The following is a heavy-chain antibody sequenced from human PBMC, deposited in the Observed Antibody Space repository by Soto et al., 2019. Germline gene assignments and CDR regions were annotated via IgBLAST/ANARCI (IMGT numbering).Heavy chain of an antibody. CDR3: AKDLTTVTTRNLFEF. CDR1: GFTFGTYV. V-gene: IGHV3-23*01. D-gene: IGHD4-4*01. Sequence: QLLESGGGLAQPGGSLTVSCAASGFTFGTYVMSWVRQSPGKGLEWVSAISGTGRTTYYADSVKGRFSISRDNSRNTLYLALSSLRPEDTAMYCCAKDLTTVTTRNLFEFWGPGTLVAVSS. CDR2: ISGTGRTT. J-gene: IGHJ4*02.